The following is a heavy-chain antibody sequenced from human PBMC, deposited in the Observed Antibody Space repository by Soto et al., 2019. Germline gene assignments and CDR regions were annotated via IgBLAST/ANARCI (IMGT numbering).Heavy chain of an antibody. V-gene: IGHV1-69*02. CDR2: IIPILGIT. CDR3: ASQLGSCSRGSCYPPDY. J-gene: IGHJ4*02. Sequence: QVQLVQSGAEVKKPGSSVKVSCKASGGTFTSYTISWVRQAPGQGLEWMGRIIPILGITNYAQKFQGRLTITADKSTSTAYMELSSLRSEDTAVYYCASQLGSCSRGSCYPPDYWGQGTLVTVSS. D-gene: IGHD2-15*01. CDR1: GGTFTSYT.